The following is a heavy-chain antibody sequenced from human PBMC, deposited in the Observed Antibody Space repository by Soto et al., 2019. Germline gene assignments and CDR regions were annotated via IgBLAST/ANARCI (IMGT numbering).Heavy chain of an antibody. Sequence: RASVKVSCKASGYTFTGYYMHWVRQAPGQGLEWMGWINPNSGGTNYAQKFQGRVTMTRDTSISTAYMELSRLRSDDTAVYYCARALYSGYDSPFDYWGQGTLVTVSS. J-gene: IGHJ4*02. CDR1: GYTFTGYY. CDR3: ARALYSGYDSPFDY. D-gene: IGHD5-12*01. V-gene: IGHV1-2*02. CDR2: INPNSGGT.